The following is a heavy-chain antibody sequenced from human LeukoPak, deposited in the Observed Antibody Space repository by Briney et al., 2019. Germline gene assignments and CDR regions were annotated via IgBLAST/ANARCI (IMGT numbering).Heavy chain of an antibody. V-gene: IGHV3-33*01. CDR1: GFAFSSYG. D-gene: IGHD6-6*01. J-gene: IGHJ4*02. Sequence: GGSLRLSCAASGFAFSSYGMHWVRQAPGKGLEWVAVIWYDGSNKYYGDSVKGRFTISRDSSKNTLYPQMNSLRAEDTAVYYCARSRGGSSSGVGDNFDHWGQGTLVTVSS. CDR3: ARSRGGSSSGVGDNFDH. CDR2: IWYDGSNK.